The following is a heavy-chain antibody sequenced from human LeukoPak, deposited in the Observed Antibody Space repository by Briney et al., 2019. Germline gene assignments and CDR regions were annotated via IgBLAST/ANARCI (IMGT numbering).Heavy chain of an antibody. J-gene: IGHJ4*02. D-gene: IGHD6-13*01. CDR3: ARGLYSSSWYKGHYFDY. CDR1: GGSISSSSYY. V-gene: IGHV4-39*07. CDR2: IYYSGST. Sequence: SETLSLTCTVSGGSISSSSYYWGWIRQPPGKGLEWIGSIYYSGSTYYNPSLKSRVTISVDTSKNQFSLKLSSVTAADTAVYYCARGLYSSSWYKGHYFDYWGQGTLVTVSS.